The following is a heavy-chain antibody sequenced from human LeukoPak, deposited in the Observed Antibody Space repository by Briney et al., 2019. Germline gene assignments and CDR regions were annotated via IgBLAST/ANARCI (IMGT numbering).Heavy chain of an antibody. CDR1: GFTFSSYS. Sequence: PGGSLRLSCAASGFTFSSYSMNWVRQAPGKGLKWVSSISSSSSYIYYADSVKGRFTISRDNAKNSLYLQMNSLRAEDTAVYYCAGRRTTGTAAQDYWGQGTLVTVSS. V-gene: IGHV3-21*01. CDR3: AGRRTTGTAAQDY. J-gene: IGHJ4*02. D-gene: IGHD1-1*01. CDR2: ISSSSSYI.